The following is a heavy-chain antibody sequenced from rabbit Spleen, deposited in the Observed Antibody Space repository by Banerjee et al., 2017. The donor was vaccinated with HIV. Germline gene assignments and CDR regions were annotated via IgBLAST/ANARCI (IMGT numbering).Heavy chain of an antibody. V-gene: IGHV1S40*01. CDR1: GFDFSNYNF. CDR3: ARDLTDVIGWNFGW. CDR2: IVTNSGDT. J-gene: IGHJ6*01. D-gene: IGHD4-1*01. Sequence: LVEYGGDLVQPGASLTLTCTASGFDFSNYNFMCWVRQAPGKGLEWIGDIVTNSGDTDYANWPKGRFTFSKTSSTTVTLQMTTLTAADTATYFCARDLTDVIGWNFGWWGQGTLVTVS.